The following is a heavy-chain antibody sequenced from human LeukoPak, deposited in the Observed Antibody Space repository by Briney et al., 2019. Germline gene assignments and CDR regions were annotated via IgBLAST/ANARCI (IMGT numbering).Heavy chain of an antibody. D-gene: IGHD1-26*01. CDR3: ARRWGELNAFDI. J-gene: IGHJ3*02. Sequence: ASVKVSCKASGYTFTGYYMHWVRQAPGQGLEWMGWINPNSGGTNYAQKFQGRVTMTRDTSISTAYMELSRLRSDDTAVYYCARRWGELNAFDIWGQGTMVTVSS. CDR1: GYTFTGYY. V-gene: IGHV1-2*02. CDR2: INPNSGGT.